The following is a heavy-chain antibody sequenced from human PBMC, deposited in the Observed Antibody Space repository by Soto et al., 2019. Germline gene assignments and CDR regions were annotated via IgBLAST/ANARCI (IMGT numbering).Heavy chain of an antibody. J-gene: IGHJ4*02. V-gene: IGHV3-15*07. CDR1: GFTLSNAY. Sequence: EVQLVASGGGLVKPGDSLKLSCAASGFTLSNAYLSWVRQTPGKGLEWVGHIKSKPHGGKTDYAAPVKGRFTISRDDSKNTLYLQMNSLKTEDTAVYYCTGGHYGDWGQGTLVTVSS. D-gene: IGHD4-17*01. CDR3: TGGHYGD. CDR2: IKSKPHGGKT.